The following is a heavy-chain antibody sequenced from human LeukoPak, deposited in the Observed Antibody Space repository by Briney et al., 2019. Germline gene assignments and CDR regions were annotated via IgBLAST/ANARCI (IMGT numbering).Heavy chain of an antibody. D-gene: IGHD2-15*01. CDR1: GFDFSDFG. J-gene: IGHJ4*02. Sequence: PGGSLRLSCAASGFDFSDFGMNWVRQAPGKGLEWLAITSNDGSSKYYADSVKGRFTISRDNSKNTVYLQMNSLRDEDTALYYCAKQGGRGCSGVDHWGQGTLVTVSS. V-gene: IGHV3-30*18. CDR3: AKQGGRGCSGVDH. CDR2: TSNDGSSK.